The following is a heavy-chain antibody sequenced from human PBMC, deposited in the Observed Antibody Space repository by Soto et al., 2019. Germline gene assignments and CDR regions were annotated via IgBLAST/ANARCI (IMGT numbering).Heavy chain of an antibody. Sequence: GASVKVSCKASGGTFSSYAISWVRQAPGQGLEWMGGIIPIFGTANYAQKFQGRVTVTADESTSTAYMELSSLRSEDTAVYYCARGRRDGSYYFDYWGQGTLVTVSS. D-gene: IGHD5-12*01. J-gene: IGHJ4*02. CDR3: ARGRRDGSYYFDY. CDR1: GGTFSSYA. CDR2: IIPIFGTA. V-gene: IGHV1-69*13.